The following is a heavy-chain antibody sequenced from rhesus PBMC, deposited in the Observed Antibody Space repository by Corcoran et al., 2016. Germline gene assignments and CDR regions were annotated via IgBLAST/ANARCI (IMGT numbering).Heavy chain of an antibody. CDR2: IYGSGSST. D-gene: IGHD6-25*01. V-gene: IGHV4-169*01. CDR1: GGSISSSY. CDR3: ARLQYSGSMNDY. Sequence: GPGLVKPSETLSVTCAVSGGSISSSYWSWIRQAPGKGLEWIGYIYGSGSSTHYNPSLKSRVTLSVDTSKNQFSLKLSSVTAADTAVYYCARLQYSGSMNDYWGQGVLVTVSS. J-gene: IGHJ4*01.